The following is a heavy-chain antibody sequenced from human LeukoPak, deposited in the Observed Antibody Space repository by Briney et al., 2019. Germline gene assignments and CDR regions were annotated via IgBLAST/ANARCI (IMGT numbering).Heavy chain of an antibody. Sequence: SETLSLTCAVSGYSISSGYYWGWIRQPPGKGLEWIGSIYHSGSTYYNPSLKSRVTISVDTSKNQFSLKLSSVTAADTAVYYCARGKSSSPYNWFDPWGQGTLVTVSS. J-gene: IGHJ5*02. V-gene: IGHV4-38-2*01. D-gene: IGHD6-6*01. CDR2: IYHSGST. CDR3: ARGKSSSPYNWFDP. CDR1: GYSISSGYY.